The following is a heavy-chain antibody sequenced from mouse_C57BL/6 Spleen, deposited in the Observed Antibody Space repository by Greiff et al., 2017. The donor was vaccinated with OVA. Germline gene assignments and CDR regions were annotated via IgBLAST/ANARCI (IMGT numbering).Heavy chain of an antibody. CDR2: IDPEDGDT. Sequence: VQLQQSGAELVRPGASVKLSCTASGFNITDYYMHWVKQRPEQGLEWIGRIDPEDGDTEYAPKFQGKATMTADTSSNTAYLQLSSLTAEDTAIYYCTTGGDYCSSDKGYAMDYWGQGTSVTVSS. J-gene: IGHJ4*01. CDR3: TTGGDYCSSDKGYAMDY. V-gene: IGHV14-1*01. CDR1: GFNITDYY. D-gene: IGHD1-1*01.